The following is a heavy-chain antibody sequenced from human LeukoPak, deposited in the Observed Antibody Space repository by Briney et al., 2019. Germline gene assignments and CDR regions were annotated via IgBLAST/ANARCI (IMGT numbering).Heavy chain of an antibody. Sequence: SETLSLTCAVYGGSFSGHYWSWIRQPPGKGLEWIGEINHSGSTNYNPSLKGRVTISVDTSKNQFSLKLSSVTAADTAVYYCARGTVAASFYYYYYMDVWGKGTTVTVSS. CDR2: INHSGST. V-gene: IGHV4-34*01. J-gene: IGHJ6*03. CDR1: GGSFSGHY. CDR3: ARGTVAASFYYYYYMDV. D-gene: IGHD6-19*01.